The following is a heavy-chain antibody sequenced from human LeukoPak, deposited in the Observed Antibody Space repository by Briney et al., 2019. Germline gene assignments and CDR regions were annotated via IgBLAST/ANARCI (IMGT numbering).Heavy chain of an antibody. CDR2: INHSGST. V-gene: IGHV4-34*01. Sequence: SETLSLTCAVYGGSFSGYYWSWIRQPPGKGLEWIGEINHSGSTNYNPSLKSRVTISVDTSKNQFSLKLSSVTAADTAVYYCARGPASTYYYDSSGYYHAFDIWGQETMVTVSS. CDR1: GGSFSGYY. D-gene: IGHD3-22*01. J-gene: IGHJ3*02. CDR3: ARGPASTYYYDSSGYYHAFDI.